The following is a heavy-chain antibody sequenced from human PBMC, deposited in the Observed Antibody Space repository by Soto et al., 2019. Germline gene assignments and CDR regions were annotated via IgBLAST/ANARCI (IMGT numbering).Heavy chain of an antibody. CDR2: IYYSGST. Sequence: TLSLTCTVSSGSISSGGYDWSWIREHPGKGLEGIGYIYYSGSTYYNPSLKSRVTISVDTSKNQFSLKLSSVTAADTAVYYCARVVVPAARLRPAYYYYYGMDVWGQGTTVTVSS. V-gene: IGHV4-31*03. D-gene: IGHD2-2*01. J-gene: IGHJ6*02. CDR3: ARVVVPAARLRPAYYYYYGMDV. CDR1: SGSISSGGYD.